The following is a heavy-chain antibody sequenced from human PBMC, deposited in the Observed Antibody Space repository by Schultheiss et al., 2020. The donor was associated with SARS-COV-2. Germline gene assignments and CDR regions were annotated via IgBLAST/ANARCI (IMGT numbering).Heavy chain of an antibody. D-gene: IGHD1-1*01. CDR3: ARETAPGDY. Sequence: GGSLRLSCAVSGFGLGGYEMNWVRQAPGKGLEWLSYISSSGNTFYYADSLKGRFTISRDDAKNSLHLQMNSLRAEDTAVYYCARETAPGDYWGQGTLVTVSS. CDR1: GFGLGGYE. J-gene: IGHJ4*02. V-gene: IGHV3-48*03. CDR2: ISSSGNTF.